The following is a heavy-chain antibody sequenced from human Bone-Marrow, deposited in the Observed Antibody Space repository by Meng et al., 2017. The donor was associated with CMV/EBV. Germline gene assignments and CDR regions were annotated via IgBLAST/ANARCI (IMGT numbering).Heavy chain of an antibody. CDR1: GFTLSNYG. CDR3: ARVAYGDYVIWFDP. CDR2: TSFDGTNE. D-gene: IGHD4-17*01. Sequence: GESLKISCVASGFTLSNYGIHFLRQSPGKGLEWVAVTSFDGTNEYYEDSVKGRFTISRDYAKNTVYLQMRSLRAEDTAVYYCARVAYGDYVIWFDPWGQGTLVTVSS. J-gene: IGHJ5*02. V-gene: IGHV3-30*03.